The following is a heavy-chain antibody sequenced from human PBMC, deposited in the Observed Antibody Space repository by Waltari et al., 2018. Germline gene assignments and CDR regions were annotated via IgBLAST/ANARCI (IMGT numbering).Heavy chain of an antibody. CDR2: MNQDGNER. J-gene: IGHJ4*02. V-gene: IGHV3-7*01. Sequence: EVDLVESGGGLVQPGESLTLSCAASGFTFISYWMTWVRQAPGGGLEGGANMNQDGNERNYVDSVKGRFTIARDNAKNSLYLQMNSLRAEDTALYYCVRGQNADYWGQGALVTVSS. CDR3: VRGQNADY. CDR1: GFTFISYW.